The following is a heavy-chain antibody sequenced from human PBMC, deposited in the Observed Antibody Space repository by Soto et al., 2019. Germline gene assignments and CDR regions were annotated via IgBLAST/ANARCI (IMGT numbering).Heavy chain of an antibody. Sequence: GGSLRLSCAASGVTFNRYAMSLVRQVPGKGLEWVSTISGSGGSTYYADSVQGRFSISRDNSKNTLSLQVNSLRAEDTAIYYCAKAGGSGSSYAERDYYFDSLG. D-gene: IGHD3-10*01. J-gene: IGHJ4*01. CDR1: GVTFNRYA. V-gene: IGHV3-23*01. CDR2: ISGSGGST. CDR3: AKAGGSGSSYAERDYYFDS.